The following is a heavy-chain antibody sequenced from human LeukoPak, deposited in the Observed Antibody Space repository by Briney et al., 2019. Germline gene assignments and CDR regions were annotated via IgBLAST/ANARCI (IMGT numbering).Heavy chain of an antibody. D-gene: IGHD3-16*01. Sequence: SETLSLTCTVSGDSIHSFYWSWVRQPPGKGLEWIGYIYYSGSTNYNPSLKSRVTILVDTSKNQFSLRLSSVTAADTAIYYCARRKTRGGPIDSWGQGTLVTASS. CDR3: ARRKTRGGPIDS. CDR2: IYYSGST. CDR1: GDSIHSFY. V-gene: IGHV4-59*08. J-gene: IGHJ5*01.